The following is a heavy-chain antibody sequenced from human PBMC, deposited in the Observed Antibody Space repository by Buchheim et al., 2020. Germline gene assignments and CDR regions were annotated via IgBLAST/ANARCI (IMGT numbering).Heavy chain of an antibody. CDR3: ARGGSMGRGYCSGGSCSGNDFDP. CDR1: GGSFSGYY. Sequence: QVQLQQWGAGLLKPSETLSLTCAVYGGSFSGYYWSWIRQPPGKGLEWIGEINHSGSTNYNPSLKSRVTISVDTSKNQFSLKLSSVTAADTAVYYCARGGSMGRGYCSGGSCSGNDFDPWGQGTL. D-gene: IGHD2-15*01. CDR2: INHSGST. J-gene: IGHJ5*02. V-gene: IGHV4-34*01.